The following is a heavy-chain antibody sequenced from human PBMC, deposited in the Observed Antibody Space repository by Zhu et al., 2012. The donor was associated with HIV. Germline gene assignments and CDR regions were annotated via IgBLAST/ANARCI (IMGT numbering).Heavy chain of an antibody. CDR1: GGSISSSSYY. V-gene: IGHV4-39*07. CDR2: IYYSGST. J-gene: IGHJ2*01. D-gene: IGHD3-16*01. Sequence: QVQLQESGPGLVEPSETLSLTCTVSGGSISSSSYYWGWIRQPPGKGLEWIGSIYYSGSTYYNPSLKSRVTISVDTSKNQFSLKLSSVTAADTAVYYCARHRGPSVGRVGGGGNRWRPVSYWYFDLWGRGTLVTVSS. CDR3: ARHRGPSVGRVGGGGNRWRPVSYWYFDL.